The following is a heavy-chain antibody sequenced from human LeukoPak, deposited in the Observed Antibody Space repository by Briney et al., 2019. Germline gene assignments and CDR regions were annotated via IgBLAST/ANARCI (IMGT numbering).Heavy chain of an antibody. V-gene: IGHV3-30*19. CDR3: ARVIFSYSSGPDAFDI. Sequence: GGSLRLSCAASGFTFRRNNMHWVRQAPGKGLEWVAVISYDGSNKYYADSVKGRFTISRDNSKNTLYLQMNSLRAEDTAVYYCARVIFSYSSGPDAFDIWGQGTMVTVSS. CDR2: ISYDGSNK. CDR1: GFTFRRNN. D-gene: IGHD6-19*01. J-gene: IGHJ3*02.